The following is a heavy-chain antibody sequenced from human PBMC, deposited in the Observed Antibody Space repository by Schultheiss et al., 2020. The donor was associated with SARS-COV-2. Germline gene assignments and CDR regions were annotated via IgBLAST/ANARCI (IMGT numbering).Heavy chain of an antibody. CDR2: IGTAGDP. CDR1: GFTFSSYA. J-gene: IGHJ4*02. CDR3: ARDRVYSYGYNY. D-gene: IGHD5-18*01. V-gene: IGHV3-23*01. Sequence: GGSLRLSCAASGFTFSSYAMSWVRQAPGKGLEWVSVIGTAGDPYYPGSVKGRFTISRDNSKNTLYLQMNSLRAEDTALYYCARDRVYSYGYNYWGQGTLVTVSS.